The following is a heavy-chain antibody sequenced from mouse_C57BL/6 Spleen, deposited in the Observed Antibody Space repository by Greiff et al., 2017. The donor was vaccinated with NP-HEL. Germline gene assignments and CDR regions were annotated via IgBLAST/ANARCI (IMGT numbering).Heavy chain of an antibody. CDR2: INPGSGGT. V-gene: IGHV1-54*01. J-gene: IGHJ4*01. Sequence: QVQLQQSGAELVRPGTSVKVSCKASGYAFTNYLIEWVKQRPGQGLEWIGVINPGSGGTNYNEKFKGKATLTADKSSSTAYMQLSSLTSEDSAVYFCARSDGNYDGYYYAMDYWGQGTSVTVSS. D-gene: IGHD2-1*01. CDR1: GYAFTNYL. CDR3: ARSDGNYDGYYYAMDY.